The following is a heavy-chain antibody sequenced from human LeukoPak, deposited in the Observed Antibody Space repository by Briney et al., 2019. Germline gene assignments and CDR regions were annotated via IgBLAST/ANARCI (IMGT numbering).Heavy chain of an antibody. V-gene: IGHV3-30*02. J-gene: IGHJ5*02. CDR2: IRYDGSNK. D-gene: IGHD3-22*01. CDR1: GFTFSSYG. Sequence: PGGSLRLSCAASGFTFSSYGMHWVRQAPGKGLEWVIFIRYDGSNKYYADSVKGRFTISRDNSKNTLNLQMNSLRAEDTAVYYCARDLGQYYDTSDNWFDPWGQGTLVTVSS. CDR3: ARDLGQYYDTSDNWFDP.